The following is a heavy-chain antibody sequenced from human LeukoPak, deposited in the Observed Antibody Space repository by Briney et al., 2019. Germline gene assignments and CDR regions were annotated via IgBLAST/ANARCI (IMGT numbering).Heavy chain of an antibody. V-gene: IGHV3-23*01. J-gene: IGHJ4*02. CDR2: ITGSGGNT. D-gene: IGHD3-9*01. CDR1: GFSFSNYA. Sequence: GGSLTLSCAASGFSFSNYAMSWVRQPPGKGLEWVSAITGSGGNTYYADSVKGQFAIYRDNCKDTVFLQMDGLRADGRAVYYLVKWGDYDVLTGYYVSDFWGQRTL. CDR3: VKWGDYDVLTGYYVSDF.